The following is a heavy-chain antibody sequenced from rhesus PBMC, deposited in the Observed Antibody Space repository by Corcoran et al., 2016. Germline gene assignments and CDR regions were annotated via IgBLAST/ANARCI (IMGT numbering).Heavy chain of an antibody. CDR1: GYSISSGYY. Sequence: VQLQESGPGLVKPSETLSLTCAVSGYSISSGYYWGWIRQPPGKRLEWIGSIYGSGGSNYLNPSLKSRVTLSVDTSKNQFSLKLSSVTAADTAVYYCARVGSSWSEWDTVGTEWYFDLWGPGTPITISS. J-gene: IGHJ2*01. CDR3: ARVGSSWSEWDTVGTEWYFDL. V-gene: IGHV4S14*01. D-gene: IGHD5-42*01. CDR2: IYGSGGSN.